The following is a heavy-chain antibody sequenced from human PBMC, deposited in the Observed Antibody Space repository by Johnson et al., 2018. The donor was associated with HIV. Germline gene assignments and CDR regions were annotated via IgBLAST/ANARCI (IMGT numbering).Heavy chain of an antibody. CDR1: EFTFSNYA. CDR2: ISYDGTNK. D-gene: IGHD6-13*01. Sequence: QVQLVESGGGVVQPGRSLRIYCAVSEFTFSNYAMHWVRLTPGKGLQWVAVISYDGTNKYYADPVKGRFTISRDPSKNTLYLQMDSLRGEDSALYYCARGRKDIDAADGLDNDAFDMWGQGTLVTVSS. CDR3: ARGRKDIDAADGLDNDAFDM. V-gene: IGHV3-30*04. J-gene: IGHJ3*02.